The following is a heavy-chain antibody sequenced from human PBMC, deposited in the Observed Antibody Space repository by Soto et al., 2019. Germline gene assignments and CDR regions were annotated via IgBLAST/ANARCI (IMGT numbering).Heavy chain of an antibody. Sequence: ASVKVFCKASGYTFTSYDINWVRQATGQGLEWMGWMNPNSGNTGYAQKFQGRVTMTRNTSISTAYMELSSLRSEDTAVYYCARGGRYYYYYYMDVWGKGTTVTVSS. V-gene: IGHV1-8*01. CDR1: GYTFTSYD. CDR2: MNPNSGNT. CDR3: ARGGRYYYYYYMDV. J-gene: IGHJ6*03.